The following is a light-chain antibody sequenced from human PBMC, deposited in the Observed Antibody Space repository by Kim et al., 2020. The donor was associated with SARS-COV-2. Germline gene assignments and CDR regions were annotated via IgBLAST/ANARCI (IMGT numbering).Light chain of an antibody. J-gene: IGLJ3*02. CDR2: DVT. Sequence: GQSITCSGTGTSSDGGGYIFVSQYQQHPGKAPKLMIYDVTKRPSGVSNGFSGSKSGNTASLTISGHQAEDEAYYYCTAYTSSSIWAFGGGTKLTVL. CDR1: SSDGGGYIF. V-gene: IGLV2-14*04. CDR3: TAYTSSSIWA.